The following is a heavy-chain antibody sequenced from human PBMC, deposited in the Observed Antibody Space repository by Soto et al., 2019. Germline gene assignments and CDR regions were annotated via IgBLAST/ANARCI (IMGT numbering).Heavy chain of an antibody. J-gene: IGHJ6*02. CDR2: ISGSGGST. CDR1: GFTFSSYA. Sequence: GGSLRLSCAASGFTFSSYAMSWVRQAPGKGLEWVSAISGSGGSTYYADSVKGRFTISRDNSKNTLYLQMNSLRAEDTAVYYCAKEYLPQGSSGWYAPAGGYYYGMDVWGQGTTVTVSS. D-gene: IGHD6-19*01. CDR3: AKEYLPQGSSGWYAPAGGYYYGMDV. V-gene: IGHV3-23*01.